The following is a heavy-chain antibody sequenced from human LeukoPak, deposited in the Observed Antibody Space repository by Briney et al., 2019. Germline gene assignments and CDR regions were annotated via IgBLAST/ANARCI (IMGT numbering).Heavy chain of an antibody. J-gene: IGHJ4*02. D-gene: IGHD6-13*01. CDR1: GYSFTSYW. Sequence: GESLKISCKGSGYSFTSYWIGWVRQMPGKGLEWKGIIYPGDSDTRYSPSFQGQVTISADKSISTAYLQWSSLKASDSAMYYCARQTRGGIAAAGSDYWGQGTLVTVSS. CDR2: IYPGDSDT. V-gene: IGHV5-51*01. CDR3: ARQTRGGIAAAGSDY.